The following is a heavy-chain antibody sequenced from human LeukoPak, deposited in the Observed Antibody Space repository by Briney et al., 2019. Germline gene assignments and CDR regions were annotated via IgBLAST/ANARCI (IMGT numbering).Heavy chain of an antibody. Sequence: GGSLRLSCAASGFTFSSYEMNWVRQAPGKGLEWVSYISRSGSPIYYADSVKGRFTISRDNAKNSLYLQMNGLRAEDTAVYYCASIGVVVVPAAMGAFDIWGQGTMVTVSS. J-gene: IGHJ3*02. CDR1: GFTFSSYE. CDR3: ASIGVVVVPAAMGAFDI. CDR2: ISRSGSPI. D-gene: IGHD2-2*01. V-gene: IGHV3-48*03.